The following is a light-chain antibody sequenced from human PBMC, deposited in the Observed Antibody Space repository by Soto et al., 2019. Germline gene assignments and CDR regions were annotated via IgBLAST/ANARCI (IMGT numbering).Light chain of an antibody. CDR1: NIGSKS. Sequence: SYRLTHPPWLSFAPVQTARITWGGSNIGSKSVHWYQQKPGQAPVLVVYDDSDRPSGIPERFSGSNSGNTATLTISRVEAGDEADYYCQVWDSSSDHYVFGTGTKVTVL. CDR3: QVWDSSSDHYV. CDR2: DDS. J-gene: IGLJ1*01. V-gene: IGLV3-21*02.